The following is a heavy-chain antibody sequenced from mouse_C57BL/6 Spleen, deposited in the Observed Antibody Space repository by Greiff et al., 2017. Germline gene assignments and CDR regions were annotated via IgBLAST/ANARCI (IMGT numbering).Heavy chain of an antibody. D-gene: IGHD1-2*01. CDR1: GYTFTSYW. CDR3: ARCGDSGSHYYFDY. Sequence: QVQLQQPGAELVRPGSSVKLSCKASGYTFTSYWMHWVKQRPIQGLEWIGNIDPSDSDTHYNQKFKDKATLTVDKSSSTAYMQLSSLTTVDSAVYDVARCGDSGSHYYFDYWGKGTTLTVSS. CDR2: IDPSDSDT. J-gene: IGHJ2*01. V-gene: IGHV1-52*01.